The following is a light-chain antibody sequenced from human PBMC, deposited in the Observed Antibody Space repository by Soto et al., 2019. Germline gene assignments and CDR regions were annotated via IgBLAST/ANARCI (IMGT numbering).Light chain of an antibody. V-gene: IGLV2-23*01. CDR1: STNVGNFDL. J-gene: IGLJ2*01. CDR2: EGR. CDR3: CSYAGGSTSVV. Sequence: QSVLTQPASVSGSPGQSITISCSGISTNVGNFDLVSWYQHHPGKGPKLLIYEGRKRPSGVSDRFSGSKSGDTASLTISGLQAEDEADYHCCSYAGGSTSVVFGGGTKVTVL.